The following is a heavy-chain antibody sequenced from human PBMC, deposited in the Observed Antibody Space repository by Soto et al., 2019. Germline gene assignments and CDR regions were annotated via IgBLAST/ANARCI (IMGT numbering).Heavy chain of an antibody. D-gene: IGHD2-15*01. J-gene: IGHJ4*02. V-gene: IGHV3-11*01. CDR2: ISSSGSTK. Sequence: GGSLRLSCAASGFTFSDYYMSWIRQAPGKGLEWVSYISSSGSTKYYADSVKGRFTISRDNAKNSLYLQMNSLRAEDTAVYYCARAVVVVAATHFDYWGQGTLVTVSS. CDR3: ARAVVVVAATHFDY. CDR1: GFTFSDYY.